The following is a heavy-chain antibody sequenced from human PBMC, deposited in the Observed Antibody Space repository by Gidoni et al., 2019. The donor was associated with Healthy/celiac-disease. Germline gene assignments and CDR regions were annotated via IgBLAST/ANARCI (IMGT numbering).Heavy chain of an antibody. CDR3: ARPQQWPPGGFDP. V-gene: IGHV4-39*01. CDR2: IYYSGST. J-gene: IGHJ5*02. Sequence: QLQLQESGPGLVKPSETLSLTCTVSGGSISSSSYYWGWIRQPPGKGLEWIGSIYYSGSTYYNPSLKSRVTISVDTSKNQFSLKLSSVTAADTAVYYCARPQQWPPGGFDPWGQGTLVTVSS. CDR1: GGSISSSSYY. D-gene: IGHD6-19*01.